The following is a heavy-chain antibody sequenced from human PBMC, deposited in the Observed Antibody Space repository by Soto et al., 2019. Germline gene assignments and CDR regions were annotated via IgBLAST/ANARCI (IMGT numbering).Heavy chain of an antibody. D-gene: IGHD5-18*01. CDR3: ARGMERGFSFGHFGY. J-gene: IGHJ4*02. V-gene: IGHV4-4*02. Sequence: SETLSLTCAVSGGSISSSNWWSWVRQPPGKGLEWIGEIYHSGSTNYNPSLKSRVTISVDKSKNQFSLKLSSVTAADTAVYYCARGMERGFSFGHFGYWGQGALVTVSS. CDR2: IYHSGST. CDR1: GGSISSSNW.